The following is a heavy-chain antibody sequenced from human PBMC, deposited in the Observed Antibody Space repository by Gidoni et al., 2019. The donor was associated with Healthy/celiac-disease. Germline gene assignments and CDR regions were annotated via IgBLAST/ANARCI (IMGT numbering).Heavy chain of an antibody. V-gene: IGHV3-49*05. J-gene: IGHJ4*02. D-gene: IGHD3-22*01. CDR2: IRSKAYGGTT. CDR3: TRVVDYYDSSGYYHFDY. CDR1: GFTFGAYA. Sequence: EVQLVESGGGLVKPGRSLRLSCTASGFTFGAYAMSWFRQAPGKGLEWVGFIRSKAYGGTTEYAASVKGRFTISRDDSKSIAYLQMNSLKTEDTAVYYCTRVVDYYDSSGYYHFDYWGQGTLVTVSS.